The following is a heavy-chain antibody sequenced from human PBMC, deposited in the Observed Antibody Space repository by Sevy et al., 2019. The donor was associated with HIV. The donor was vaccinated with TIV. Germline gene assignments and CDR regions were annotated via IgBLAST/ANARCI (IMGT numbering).Heavy chain of an antibody. CDR1: GFAFSNYYA. V-gene: IGHV3-30-3*01. Sequence: GGSLRLSCAASGFAFSNYYAMHWVRQAPGKGLEWVALISYDGSDKYYADSVKGRFTISRDNFKNKLYLQMNGLTTEDTAGYYCARPRANYVDHYFFYAMDVWGQGTTVTVSS. J-gene: IGHJ6*02. CDR3: ARPRANYVDHYFFYAMDV. D-gene: IGHD4-17*01. CDR2: ISYDGSDK.